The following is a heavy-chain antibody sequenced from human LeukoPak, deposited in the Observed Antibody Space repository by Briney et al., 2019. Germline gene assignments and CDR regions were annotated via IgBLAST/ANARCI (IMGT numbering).Heavy chain of an antibody. CDR2: ISSSSSYI. V-gene: IGHV3-21*01. Sequence: GGSLRLSCAASGLTFSSYSMNGVRQAPGKGLEWVSSISSSSSYIYYADSVKGRFTISRDDAKNSLYLQMNSLVAEETAVYYCARERASSSWTLFGYWGQGTLVTVSS. D-gene: IGHD6-13*01. CDR3: ARERASSSWTLFGY. J-gene: IGHJ4*02. CDR1: GLTFSSYS.